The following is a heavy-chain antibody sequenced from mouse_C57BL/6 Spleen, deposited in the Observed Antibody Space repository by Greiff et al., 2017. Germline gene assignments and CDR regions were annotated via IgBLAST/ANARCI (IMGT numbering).Heavy chain of an antibody. V-gene: IGHV5-17*01. CDR2: ISSGSSTI. J-gene: IGHJ1*03. CDR3: ARANLLLRYWHFDV. Sequence: VQLKQSGGGLVKPGGSLKLSCAASGFTFSDYGMHWVRQAPEKGLEWVAYISSGSSTIYYADTVKGRFTIPRDNAKNTLFLQMTSLRSEDTAMYYCARANLLLRYWHFDVWGTGTTVTVSS. D-gene: IGHD1-1*01. CDR1: GFTFSDYG.